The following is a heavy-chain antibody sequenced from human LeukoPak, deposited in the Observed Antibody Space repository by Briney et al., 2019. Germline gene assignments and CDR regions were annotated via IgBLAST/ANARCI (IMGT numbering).Heavy chain of an antibody. D-gene: IGHD6-19*01. Sequence: GGSLRLSCAASGFTVSSNFLSWVRQAPGKGLEWVSAISGSGGSTYYADSVKGRFTISRDNSRNTLYLHMNSLRAEDTAVYYCAKAVAAYYYYGMDVWGQGTTVTVSS. V-gene: IGHV3-23*01. CDR3: AKAVAAYYYYGMDV. CDR1: GFTVSSNF. CDR2: ISGSGGST. J-gene: IGHJ6*02.